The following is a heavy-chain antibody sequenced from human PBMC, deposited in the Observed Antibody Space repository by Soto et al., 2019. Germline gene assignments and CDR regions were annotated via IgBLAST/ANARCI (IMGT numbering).Heavy chain of an antibody. V-gene: IGHV3-11*01. CDR2: ISSSGSTI. CDR3: ARVPSTEYSSSYYYYMDV. D-gene: IGHD6-6*01. J-gene: IGHJ6*03. Sequence: GGSLRLSCAASGFTFSDYYMSWIRQAPGKGLERVSYISSSGSTIYYADSVKGRFTISRDNAKNSLYLQMNSLRAEDTAVYYFARVPSTEYSSSYYYYMDVWGKGTTVTVSS. CDR1: GFTFSDYY.